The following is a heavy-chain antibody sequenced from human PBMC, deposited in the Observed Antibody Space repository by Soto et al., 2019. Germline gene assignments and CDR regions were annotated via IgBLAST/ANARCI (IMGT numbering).Heavy chain of an antibody. CDR1: GFTFSSYD. Sequence: GGSLRLSCAASGFTFSSYDRHWVRQATGKGLEWVSAIGTAGDTYYPGSVKGRFTISRENAKNSLYLQMNSLRAGDTAVYYCARGRRKYYDFWSDKAYGMDVWGQGTTVTVYS. V-gene: IGHV3-13*01. CDR3: ARGRRKYYDFWSDKAYGMDV. CDR2: IGTAGDT. J-gene: IGHJ6*02. D-gene: IGHD3-3*01.